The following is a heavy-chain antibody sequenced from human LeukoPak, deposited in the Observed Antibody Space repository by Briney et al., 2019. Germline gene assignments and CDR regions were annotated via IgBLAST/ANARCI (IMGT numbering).Heavy chain of an antibody. D-gene: IGHD1-1*01. CDR1: GFSFRSYS. J-gene: IGHJ4*02. CDR3: ARDRLEGGETFDS. Sequence: PGGSLRLSCAASGFSFRSYSMDWVRHAPGKGREWVSSITGSSSYISYADSVKGRFTISRDNAENSLFLQMNSLRPEDTAVYFCARDRLEGGETFDSWGQGTLVTVSS. CDR2: ITGSSSYI. V-gene: IGHV3-21*01.